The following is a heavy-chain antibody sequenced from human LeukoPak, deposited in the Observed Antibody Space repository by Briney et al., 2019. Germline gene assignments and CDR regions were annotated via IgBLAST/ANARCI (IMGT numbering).Heavy chain of an antibody. J-gene: IGHJ5*02. V-gene: IGHV4-59*12. CDR2: IYYSGST. CDR3: ARDQCSSTSCYFNWFDP. D-gene: IGHD2-2*01. Sequence: SETLSLTCTVSGGSISSYYWSWIRQPPGKGLEWIGYIYYSGSTNYNPSLKSRVTISVDTSKNQFSLKLSSVTAADTAVYYCARDQCSSTSCYFNWFDPWGQGTLVTVSS. CDR1: GGSISSYY.